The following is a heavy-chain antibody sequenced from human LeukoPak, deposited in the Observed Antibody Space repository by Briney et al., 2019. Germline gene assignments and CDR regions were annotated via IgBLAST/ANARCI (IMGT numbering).Heavy chain of an antibody. J-gene: IGHJ4*02. V-gene: IGHV3-7*04. CDR1: GFSFSGYW. CDR2: IDQGGSAT. D-gene: IGHD6-13*01. Sequence: GGSLRLSCAASGFSFSGYWMTWVRQAPGKGLEWVANIDQGGSATNYVDSVKGRFTISRDSAKNSLYLQMNSLRAEDTAVYYCARIGAGSSRDYWGQGTLVTVSS. CDR3: ARIGAGSSRDY.